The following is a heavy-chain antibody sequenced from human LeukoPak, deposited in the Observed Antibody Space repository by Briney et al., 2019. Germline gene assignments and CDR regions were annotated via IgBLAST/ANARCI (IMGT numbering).Heavy chain of an antibody. CDR2: IIPIFGTA. V-gene: IGHV1-69*13. D-gene: IGHD5-18*01. CDR1: GGTFSSYA. CDR3: ARVRVGYSYGYFDY. J-gene: IGHJ4*02. Sequence: SVKVSCKASGGTFSSYAISWVRQAPGHGLEWMGGIIPIFGTANYAQKFQGRVTITADESTSTAYMELSSLRSEDTAVYYCARVRVGYSYGYFDYWGQGTLVTVSS.